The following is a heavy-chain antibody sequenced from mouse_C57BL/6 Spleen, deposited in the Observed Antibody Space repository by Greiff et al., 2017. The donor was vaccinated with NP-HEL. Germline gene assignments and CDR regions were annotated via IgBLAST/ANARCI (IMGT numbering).Heavy chain of an antibody. CDR3: ARDYYEAMDY. J-gene: IGHJ4*01. V-gene: IGHV1-82*01. CDR2: IYPGDGDT. Sequence: VKLQQSGPELVKPGASVKISCKASGYAFSSSWMNWVKQRPGKGLEWIGRIYPGDGDTNYNGKFKGKATLTADKSSSTAYMQLSSLTSEDSAVYFCARDYYEAMDYWGQGTSVTVSS. CDR1: GYAFSSSW. D-gene: IGHD1-1*01.